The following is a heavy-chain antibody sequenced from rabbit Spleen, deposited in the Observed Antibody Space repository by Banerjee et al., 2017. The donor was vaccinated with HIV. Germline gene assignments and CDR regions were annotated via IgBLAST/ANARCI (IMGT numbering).Heavy chain of an antibody. CDR2: IYAGSGST. CDR3: ARDGGSGWGAPYYFNL. V-gene: IGHV1S45*01. D-gene: IGHD4-1*01. Sequence: EESGGDLVKPEGSLTLTCTASGFSFSINYWRCWVRQAPGKGLEWIGCIYAGSGSTYYASWAKGRFTISKASSTMVTLQMTSLTDADTATYFCARDGGSGWGAPYYFNLWGQGTLVTVS. J-gene: IGHJ4*01. CDR1: GFSFSINYW.